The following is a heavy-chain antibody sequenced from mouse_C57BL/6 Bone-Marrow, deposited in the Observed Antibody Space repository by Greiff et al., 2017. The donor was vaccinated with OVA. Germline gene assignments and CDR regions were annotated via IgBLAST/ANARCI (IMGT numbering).Heavy chain of an antibody. CDR1: GYTFTSYW. CDR3: LVYDEGSPFDY. V-gene: IGHV1-59*01. Sequence: QVQLQQPGAELVRPGTSVKLSCKASGYTFTSYWMHWVKQRPGQGLEWIGVIDPSDSYTNYNQKFKGKATLTVDTSSSTAYMQLSSLTSEDSAVYYCLVYDEGSPFDYWGQGTTLTVSS. CDR2: IDPSDSYT. J-gene: IGHJ2*01. D-gene: IGHD2-12*01.